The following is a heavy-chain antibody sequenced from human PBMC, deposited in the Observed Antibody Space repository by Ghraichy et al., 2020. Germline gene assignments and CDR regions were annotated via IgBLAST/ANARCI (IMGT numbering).Heavy chain of an antibody. Sequence: GGSLRLSCTASGFTFRRYAMNWVRQAPGKGLEWVSAISGRGDTTYYADSVKGRFFMSRDNCQNTLHLQMNSLRAEDTAIYYCAKDPGFTYGKGDLFDYWGEGALVTVSA. CDR3: AKDPGFTYGKGDLFDY. J-gene: IGHJ4*02. V-gene: IGHV3-23*01. CDR2: ISGRGDTT. CDR1: GFTFRRYA. D-gene: IGHD3-10*01.